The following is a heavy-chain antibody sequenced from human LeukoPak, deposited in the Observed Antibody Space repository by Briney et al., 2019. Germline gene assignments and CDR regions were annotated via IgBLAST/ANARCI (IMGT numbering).Heavy chain of an antibody. V-gene: IGHV1-69*05. J-gene: IGHJ5*02. CDR3: AREGDIDNWFDP. CDR2: INPIFGTA. D-gene: IGHD2-15*01. Sequence: SVKGSCKASCGTFSSYAISWVRQAPGQGLEWMGGINPIFGTANYAQKFQGRVTITTDASTTTAYMELSSLRSEDTAVYYCAREGDIDNWFDPWGQGHLVPVSS. CDR1: CGTFSSYA.